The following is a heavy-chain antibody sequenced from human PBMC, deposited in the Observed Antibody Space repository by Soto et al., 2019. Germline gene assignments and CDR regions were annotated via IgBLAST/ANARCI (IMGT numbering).Heavy chain of an antibody. V-gene: IGHV4-38-2*02. J-gene: IGHJ5*02. D-gene: IGHD3-16*01. Sequence: SETLSLTCAVSGDYISSGYHWAWIRQPPGKGLEWLASIYHSGTTYYNPSLTSRVTISVDTSKNQFSLKLSSVTAADTAVYYCVREGGDNWFDPWGQGTLVTVSS. CDR3: VREGGDNWFDP. CDR2: IYHSGTT. CDR1: GDYISSGYH.